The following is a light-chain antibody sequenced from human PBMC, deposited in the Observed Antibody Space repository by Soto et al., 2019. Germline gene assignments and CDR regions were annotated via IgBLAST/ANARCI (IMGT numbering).Light chain of an antibody. J-gene: IGKJ4*01. CDR2: KTS. CDR3: QHYNSYSP. CDR1: QTISSR. Sequence: DIQMTQSPSTLSASVGDRVTITCRASQTISSRLAWYQHKPGKAPKLLIYKTSTLESGVPSRFSGTGSGTEFTLIISSLQPDDFATYYCQHYNSYSPFGGGTKVEIK. V-gene: IGKV1-5*03.